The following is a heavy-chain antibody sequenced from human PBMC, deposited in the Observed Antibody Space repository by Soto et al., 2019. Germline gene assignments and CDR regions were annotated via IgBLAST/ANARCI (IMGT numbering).Heavy chain of an antibody. CDR1: GFTFSSYA. V-gene: IGHV3-23*01. CDR2: ISGSGGSK. D-gene: IGHD3-22*01. Sequence: EVQLLESGGGLVQPGGSLRLSCAASGFTFSSYAMSWVHQAPGKGLEWVSAISGSGGSKYYADSVKGRFTISRDNSKNTLYLQMNSLRAEDTAVYYCANEGDTMIVVVPGSMDVWGQGTTVTVSS. CDR3: ANEGDTMIVVVPGSMDV. J-gene: IGHJ6*02.